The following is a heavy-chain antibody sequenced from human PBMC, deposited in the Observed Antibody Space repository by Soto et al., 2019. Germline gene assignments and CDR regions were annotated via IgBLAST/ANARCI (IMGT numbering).Heavy chain of an antibody. CDR1: GGSISSSSYY. V-gene: IGHV4-39*01. D-gene: IGHD1-26*01. Sequence: QLQLQESGPGLVKPSETLSLTCTVSGGSISSSSYYWGWIRQPPGKGLEWIGTIYYSGSTYYNPSRKSRVTISVDTSKNQFSLKLSSVTAADTAVYYCARRGGVGATTYDYWGQGTLVTVSS. CDR2: IYYSGST. J-gene: IGHJ4*02. CDR3: ARRGGVGATTYDY.